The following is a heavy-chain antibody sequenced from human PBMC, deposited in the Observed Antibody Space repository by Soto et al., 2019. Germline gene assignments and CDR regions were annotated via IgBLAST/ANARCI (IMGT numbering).Heavy chain of an antibody. CDR3: ARLGDSSSWYVYPGPLDY. Sequence: PGESLKISCKGSGYSFTSYWIGWVRQMPGKGLEWMGIIYPGDSDTRYSPSFQGQVTISADKSISTAYLQWSSLKASDTAMYYCARLGDSSSWYVYPGPLDYWGQGTLVTVSS. CDR1: GYSFTSYW. D-gene: IGHD6-13*01. V-gene: IGHV5-51*01. CDR2: IYPGDSDT. J-gene: IGHJ4*02.